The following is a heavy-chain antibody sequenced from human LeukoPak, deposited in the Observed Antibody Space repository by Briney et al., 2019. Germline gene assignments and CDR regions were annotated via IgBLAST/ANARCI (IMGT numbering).Heavy chain of an antibody. CDR1: GFTFSSYA. V-gene: IGHV3-23*01. J-gene: IGHJ4*02. Sequence: GGSLRLSCAASGFTFSSYAMSWVRQAPGRGLEWVSGISISGVSTYYADSVKGRFTISRDNSKSTLYLQMNSLRAEDTAVYYCAKWDSSSWYDYWGQGTLVTVSS. D-gene: IGHD6-13*01. CDR2: ISISGVST. CDR3: AKWDSSSWYDY.